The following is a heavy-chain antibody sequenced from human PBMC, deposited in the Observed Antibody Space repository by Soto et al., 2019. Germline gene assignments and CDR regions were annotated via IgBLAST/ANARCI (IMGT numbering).Heavy chain of an antibody. D-gene: IGHD6-6*01. CDR2: IYYSGST. J-gene: IGHJ4*02. Sequence: QLQLQESGPGLVKPSETLSLTCTVSGGSISSSSYYWGWIRQPPGKGLEWIGSIYYSGSTYYNPSLKSRVTISVDTSKNQFSLKLSSVTAADTAVYYCARHGLLMSIAGAYFDYWGQGTLVTVSS. CDR1: GGSISSSSYY. CDR3: ARHGLLMSIAGAYFDY. V-gene: IGHV4-39*01.